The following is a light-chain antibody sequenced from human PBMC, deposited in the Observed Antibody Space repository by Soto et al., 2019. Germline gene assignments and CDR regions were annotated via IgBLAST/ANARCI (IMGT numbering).Light chain of an antibody. CDR3: QHLNSWPPIT. V-gene: IGKV1-9*01. Sequence: GDTVTITCRASQDISSYLAWYQQKPGKAPKVLIHTASTLESGVPPGFSGSGSGTHFTLTISNLQPEDFATYYCQHLNSWPPITFGQGTRLDIK. CDR2: TAS. J-gene: IGKJ5*01. CDR1: QDISSY.